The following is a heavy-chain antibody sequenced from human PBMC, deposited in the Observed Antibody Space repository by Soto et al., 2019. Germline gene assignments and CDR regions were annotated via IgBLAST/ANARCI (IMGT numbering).Heavy chain of an antibody. CDR2: IKQDGSEE. Sequence: EVQLVESGGGLVQPGGSLRLSCVDSGFTFSSYWMSWVRQAPVKGLVWVGNIKQDGSEENYVDSVKGRFIISRDNAKNSMYLQMNSLRAEDTAVYYCARIAASGRGWDVWGQGTTVVVSS. D-gene: IGHD6-13*01. J-gene: IGHJ6*02. V-gene: IGHV3-7*01. CDR3: ARIAASGRGWDV. CDR1: GFTFSSYW.